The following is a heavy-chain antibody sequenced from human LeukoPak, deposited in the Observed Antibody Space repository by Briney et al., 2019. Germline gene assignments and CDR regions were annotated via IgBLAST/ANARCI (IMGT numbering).Heavy chain of an antibody. Sequence: GASVKVSCKASGYTFTSYYMHWVRQAPGQGLEWMGGIIPIFGTANYAQKFQGRVTITADESTSTAYMELSSLRSEDTAVYYCARGRVSILNQGDLLGYYYYMDVWGKGTTVTVSS. D-gene: IGHD3-16*01. CDR3: ARGRVSILNQGDLLGYYYYMDV. V-gene: IGHV1-69*13. CDR2: IIPIFGTA. J-gene: IGHJ6*03. CDR1: GYTFTSYY.